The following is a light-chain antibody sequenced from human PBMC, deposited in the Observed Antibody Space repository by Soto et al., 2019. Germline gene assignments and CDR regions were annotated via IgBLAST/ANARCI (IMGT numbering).Light chain of an antibody. CDR1: QGISNY. V-gene: IGKV1-27*01. CDR3: QQYNNWPQYT. Sequence: DIQMTQSPSSLSASVGDRVTITCRASQGISNYLAWYQQKPGKVPKLLIYAASTLQLGVPSRFSGSGSGTDFTLTISSLQPEDFAVYYCQQYNNWPQYTFGQGTKLEIK. CDR2: AAS. J-gene: IGKJ2*01.